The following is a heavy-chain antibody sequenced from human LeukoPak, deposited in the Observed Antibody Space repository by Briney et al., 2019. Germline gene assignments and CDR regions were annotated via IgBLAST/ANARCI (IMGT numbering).Heavy chain of an antibody. J-gene: IGHJ4*02. Sequence: EASVKVSCKASGYTFTSYGISWVRQAPGQGLEWMGWISAYNGNTNYAQKLQGRVTMTRDMSTSTVYMELSSLRSEDTAVYYCARKTQYSGSYFDYWGQGTLVTVSS. CDR2: ISAYNGNT. CDR1: GYTFTSYG. V-gene: IGHV1-18*01. D-gene: IGHD1-26*01. CDR3: ARKTQYSGSYFDY.